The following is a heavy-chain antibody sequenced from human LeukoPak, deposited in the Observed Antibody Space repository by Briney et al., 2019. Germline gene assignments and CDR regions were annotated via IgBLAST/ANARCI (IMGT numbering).Heavy chain of an antibody. V-gene: IGHV3-23*01. CDR1: GFTFNYYA. CDR3: AKKCLRGYTYGRDDDH. CDR2: ISASGDST. J-gene: IGHJ5*02. Sequence: PGGSLRLSCAASGFTFNYYAMTWVRQAPGKGLKWVSSISASGDSTYYADSVKGRFTISRDNSKSTLYLQMDGLRAEDVAVYYCAKKCLRGYTYGRDDDHWGQGTLVTVSS. D-gene: IGHD5-18*01.